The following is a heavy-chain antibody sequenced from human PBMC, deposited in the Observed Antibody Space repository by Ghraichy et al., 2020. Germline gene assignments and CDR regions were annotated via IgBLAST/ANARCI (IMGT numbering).Heavy chain of an antibody. CDR1: GGTFSSYA. D-gene: IGHD3-22*01. J-gene: IGHJ4*02. CDR2: IIPIFGIA. CDR3: ARVSPGGPVDYYDSSGYYYPRPFDY. Sequence: SVKVSCKASGGTFSSYAISWVRQAPGQGIEWMGGIIPIFGIANYAQKFQGRVTITADKSTSTAYMELSSLRSEDTAVYYCARVSPGGPVDYYDSSGYYYPRPFDYWGQGTLVTVSS. V-gene: IGHV1-69*10.